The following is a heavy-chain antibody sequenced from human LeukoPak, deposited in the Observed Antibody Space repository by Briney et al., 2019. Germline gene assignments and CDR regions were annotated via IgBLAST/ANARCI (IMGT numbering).Heavy chain of an antibody. V-gene: IGHV1-69*04. J-gene: IGHJ6*02. CDR2: IIPILGIA. CDR1: GGTFSSYA. CDR3: ARSTYYYGSGSYYNAPHYYYGTDV. D-gene: IGHD3-10*01. Sequence: SVKVSCKASGGTFSSYAISWVRQAPGQGLEWMGRIIPILGIANYAQKFQGRVTITADKSTSTAYMELSSLRSEDTAVYYCARSTYYYGSGSYYNAPHYYYGTDVWGQGTTVTVSS.